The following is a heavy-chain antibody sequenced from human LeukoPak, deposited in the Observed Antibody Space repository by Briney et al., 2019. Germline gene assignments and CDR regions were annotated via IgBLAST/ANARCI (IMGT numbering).Heavy chain of an antibody. J-gene: IGHJ4*02. Sequence: TGGSLRLSCAASGFTFSSYSMNWVRQAPGKGLQWVANIKQDGSAKYYVDSVKGRFTISRDNAKNSLYLQMNSLRAEDTAVYYCARVEASGYDYGAFDYWGQGTLVTVSS. D-gene: IGHD5-12*01. CDR2: IKQDGSAK. CDR1: GFTFSSYS. CDR3: ARVEASGYDYGAFDY. V-gene: IGHV3-7*01.